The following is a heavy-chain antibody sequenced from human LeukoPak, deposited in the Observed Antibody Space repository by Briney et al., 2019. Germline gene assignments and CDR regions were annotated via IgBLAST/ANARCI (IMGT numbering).Heavy chain of an antibody. V-gene: IGHV3-64*01. D-gene: IGHD1-26*01. CDR3: ARDTGSYYFDY. CDR2: ISSNGGST. Sequence: PWGSLRLSCAASGFTFSSYAMHWVRQALGKGLEYVSAISSNGGSTYYANSVKGRFTISRDNSKNTLYLQMGSLRAEDMAVYYCARDTGSYYFDYWGQGTLVTVSS. CDR1: GFTFSSYA. J-gene: IGHJ4*02.